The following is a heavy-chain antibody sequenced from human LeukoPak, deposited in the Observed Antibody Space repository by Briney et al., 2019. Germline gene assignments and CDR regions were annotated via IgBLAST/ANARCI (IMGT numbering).Heavy chain of an antibody. CDR3: ASGSYSNYVAY. Sequence: GGSLRLSCAASGFTVSSNYMTCVRQAPGKGLEWVSVIYSGGTTYYADCVKGRFTISRDNSKNTLYLQMNSLRANDTDVYYCASGSYSNYVAYWGQGTLVTVSS. V-gene: IGHV3-66*01. CDR1: GFTVSSNY. J-gene: IGHJ4*02. CDR2: IYSGGTT. D-gene: IGHD4-11*01.